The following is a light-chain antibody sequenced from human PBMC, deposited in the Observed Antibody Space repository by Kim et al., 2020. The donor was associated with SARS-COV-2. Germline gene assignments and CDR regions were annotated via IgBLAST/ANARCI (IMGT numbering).Light chain of an antibody. V-gene: IGKV1-6*02. CDR2: AAS. CDR1: QGIRND. J-gene: IGKJ1*01. CDR3: LQDYNYPRT. Sequence: ASVGDRIIITCRASQGIRNDLGWYQQKPGKAPKLLIYAASSLESGVPSRFSGSGSGTDFTLTISSLQPEDFATYYCLQDYNYPRTFGQGTKVEVK.